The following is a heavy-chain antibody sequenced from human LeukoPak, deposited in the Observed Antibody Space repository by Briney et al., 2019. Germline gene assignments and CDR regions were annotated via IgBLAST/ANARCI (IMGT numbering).Heavy chain of an antibody. V-gene: IGHV3-30*18. CDR1: GFTFSSYG. CDR2: IAYAVSNK. Sequence: GGSLRLSCAASGFTFSSYGMHWVRQSPGKGLEWVAVIAYAVSNKYYADSVKGRFTISRDNSKNTLYLQMDSLRAEDTAVYYCAKANTAMSYFDYWGQGALVTVSS. D-gene: IGHD5-18*01. CDR3: AKANTAMSYFDY. J-gene: IGHJ4*02.